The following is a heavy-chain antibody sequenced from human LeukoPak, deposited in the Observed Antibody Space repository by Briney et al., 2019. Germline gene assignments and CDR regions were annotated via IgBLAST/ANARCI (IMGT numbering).Heavy chain of an antibody. CDR1: GYTFTNYA. V-gene: IGHV1-3*03. Sequence: ASVKVSCKASGYTFTNYAMHWVRQAPGQRLEWMGWINAGNGNTKYSQEFQGRVTFARDTSASTAYMELSSLRSEDMAVYYCARDRAVIGTSGAFDIWGQGTMVTVSS. J-gene: IGHJ3*02. CDR3: ARDRAVIGTSGAFDI. CDR2: INAGNGNT. D-gene: IGHD2-8*01.